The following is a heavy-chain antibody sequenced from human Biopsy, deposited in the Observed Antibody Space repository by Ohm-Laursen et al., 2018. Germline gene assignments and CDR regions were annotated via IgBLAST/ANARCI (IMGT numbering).Heavy chain of an antibody. CDR3: APQTPRDPDILTGAYHYDMAD. CDR1: GGTFSNSA. CDR2: IITFFRTV. V-gene: IGHV1-69*13. Sequence: SVKVSCKVSGGTFSNSAISWVRQAPGQGLEWMGGIITFFRTVNYAQNFQGRLTITADEFTDTAYMELRSLRSEDTAVYYCAPQTPRDPDILTGAYHYDMADWGQGTLVTVSS. D-gene: IGHD3-9*01. J-gene: IGHJ4*02.